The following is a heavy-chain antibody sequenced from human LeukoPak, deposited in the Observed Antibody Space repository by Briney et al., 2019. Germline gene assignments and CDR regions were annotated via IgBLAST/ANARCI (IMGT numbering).Heavy chain of an antibody. D-gene: IGHD3-22*01. J-gene: IGHJ3*02. CDR3: ARGGNSSCDAFDI. V-gene: IGHV3-30*02. CDR1: GFTFSSYG. Sequence: PGGSLRLFCVASGFTFSSYGMHWVRQAPGKGLEWVTFIRYDGTNEYYADSVRGRFTISRDNSKNTLYLQMNSRRPEDTAVYYCARGGNSSCDAFDIWGQGTMVTV. CDR2: IRYDGTNE.